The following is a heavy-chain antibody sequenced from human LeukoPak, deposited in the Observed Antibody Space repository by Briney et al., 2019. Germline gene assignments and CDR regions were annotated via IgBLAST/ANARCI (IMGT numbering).Heavy chain of an antibody. CDR2: IIPILGIA. J-gene: IGHJ4*02. V-gene: IGHV1-69*04. CDR3: ARDLSGYSYGNRERTPIDY. CDR1: GGTFSSYA. D-gene: IGHD5-18*01. Sequence: ASVKVSCKASGGTFSSYAISWVRQAPGQGLEWMGRIIPILGIANYAQKFQGRVTITADKSTSTAYMELSSLRSEDTAVYYCARDLSGYSYGNRERTPIDYWGQGTLVTVSS.